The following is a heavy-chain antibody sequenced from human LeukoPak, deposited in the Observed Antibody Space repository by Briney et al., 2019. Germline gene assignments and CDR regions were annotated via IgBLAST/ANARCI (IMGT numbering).Heavy chain of an antibody. CDR1: GYSFPSYW. D-gene: IGHD3-22*01. V-gene: IGHV5-51*01. CDR2: IYPGDPGT. CDR3: ARSSTFYDSSGYTLPFDY. J-gene: IGHJ4*02. Sequence: GESLKISCEGSGYSFPSYWVAWVRQMPGKGLEWMGIIYPGDPGTRYSPSFQGQVTISAAKSFSTAYLQWSNLKASDTAMYYCARSSTFYDSSGYTLPFDYWGQGTLVTVSS.